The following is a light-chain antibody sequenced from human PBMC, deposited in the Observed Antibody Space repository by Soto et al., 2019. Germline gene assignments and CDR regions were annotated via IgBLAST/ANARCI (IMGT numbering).Light chain of an antibody. J-gene: IGLJ2*01. CDR1: SSDVGEENY. CDR2: EVS. CDR3: SSFAGSPVV. V-gene: IGLV2-8*01. Sequence: QSALTQPPSASGSPGQSGTITCSGTSSDVGEENYVSWYQQHPGKVPKLILYEVSKRPSGVPDRFSGSRSGNTASLTVSGLQAGDEADYYCSSFAGSPVVFGGGTKLTVL.